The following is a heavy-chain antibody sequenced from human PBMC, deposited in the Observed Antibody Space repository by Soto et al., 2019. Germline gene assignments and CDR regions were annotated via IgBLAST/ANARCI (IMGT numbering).Heavy chain of an antibody. CDR2: IYFAGTT. CDR3: ARLGGFFQALDS. V-gene: IGHV4-59*08. J-gene: IGHJ5*01. D-gene: IGHD2-15*01. Sequence: SETLSLTCTVSGGSISPYYWSWIRQPPGKGLEWIGYIYFAGTTKYNPSLKSRVTISVDSSKNQFSLNLTSVTAADTAVYYCARLGGFFQALDSWGRGTLVTVSS. CDR1: GGSISPYY.